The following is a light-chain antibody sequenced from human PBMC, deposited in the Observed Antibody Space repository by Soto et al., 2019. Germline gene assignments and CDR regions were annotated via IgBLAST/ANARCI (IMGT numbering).Light chain of an antibody. Sequence: QSVLTKPPSVSGAPGQRVTISFTGSSSNIGAGYDVHWYQQLPGTAPKLLIYGNSNRPSGVPDRFSGSKSGTSASLAITGLQAEDEADYYCQSYDSSLSGSGVFGTGT. J-gene: IGLJ1*01. V-gene: IGLV1-40*01. CDR3: QSYDSSLSGSGV. CDR2: GNS. CDR1: SSNIGAGYD.